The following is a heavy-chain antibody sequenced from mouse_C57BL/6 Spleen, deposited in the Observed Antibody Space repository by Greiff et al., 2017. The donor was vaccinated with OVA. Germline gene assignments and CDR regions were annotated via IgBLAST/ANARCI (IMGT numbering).Heavy chain of an antibody. CDR2: ISDGGSYT. J-gene: IGHJ3*01. CDR3: ARDSWDGAY. CDR1: GFTFSSYA. D-gene: IGHD4-1*01. V-gene: IGHV5-4*01. Sequence: EVKLVESGGGLVKPGGSLKLSCAASGFTFSSYAMSWVRQTPEKKLEWVATISDGGSYTYYPDTVKGRFTISRDNAKNNLYLQMSHLKSEDTAMYYCARDSWDGAYWGQGTLVTVSA.